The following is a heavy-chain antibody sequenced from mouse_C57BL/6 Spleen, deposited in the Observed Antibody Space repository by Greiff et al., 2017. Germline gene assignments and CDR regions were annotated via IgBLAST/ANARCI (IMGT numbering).Heavy chain of an antibody. Sequence: VQLKQSGAELVRPGASVKLSCTASGFNIKDDYMHWVKQRPEQGLEWIGWIDPENGDTEYASKFQGKATITADTSSNTAYLQLSSLTSEDTAVYYCTKSIYYGNSWYFDVWGTGTTVTVSS. V-gene: IGHV14-4*01. CDR1: GFNIKDDY. CDR3: TKSIYYGNSWYFDV. CDR2: IDPENGDT. J-gene: IGHJ1*03. D-gene: IGHD2-1*01.